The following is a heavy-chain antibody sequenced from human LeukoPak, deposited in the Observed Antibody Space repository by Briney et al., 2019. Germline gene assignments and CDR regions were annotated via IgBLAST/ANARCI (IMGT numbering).Heavy chain of an antibody. D-gene: IGHD4-23*01. CDR1: VGTFSSYA. CDR2: IIPILGIA. CDR3: ASDHGGNFNYYYGMDV. J-gene: IGHJ6*02. V-gene: IGHV1-69*04. Sequence: SVKGSCKASVGTFSSYAISWVRQAPGQGLEWMGRIIPILGIANYAQKFQGRVTITADKSTSTAYMELSSLRSEDTAVYYCASDHGGNFNYYYGMDVWGQGTTVTFSS.